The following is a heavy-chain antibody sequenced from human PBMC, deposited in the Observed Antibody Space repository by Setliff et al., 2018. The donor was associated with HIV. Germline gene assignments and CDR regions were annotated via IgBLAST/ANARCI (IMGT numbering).Heavy chain of an antibody. CDR2: ISYYGSDK. J-gene: IGHJ4*02. Sequence: GGSLRLSCAASGFTFSIYAIHWVRQAPGKGLEWVAVISYYGSDKYYADSVKGRFTISRDNSKNTVYLQMNSLRAEDMAIYYCAREDSSWYGSLDYWGQGTPVTVSS. CDR1: GFTFSIYA. D-gene: IGHD6-13*01. CDR3: AREDSSWYGSLDY. V-gene: IGHV3-30*04.